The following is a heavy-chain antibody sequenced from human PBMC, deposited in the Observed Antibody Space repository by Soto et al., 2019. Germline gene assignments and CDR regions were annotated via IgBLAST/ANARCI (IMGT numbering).Heavy chain of an antibody. J-gene: IGHJ6*03. CDR3: ARGPETYYMDV. CDR2: IFNSGST. Sequence: QVQLQESGPGLVKSSETLSLTCRVSGGSISYYFWSWIRQPPGKGLEWIGYIFNSGSTIYSPSLKSRVSLTLDTSKNQFSLRLGSVTVADTAIYYCARGPETYYMDVWGNGTTVTVSS. CDR1: GGSISYYF. V-gene: IGHV4-59*01.